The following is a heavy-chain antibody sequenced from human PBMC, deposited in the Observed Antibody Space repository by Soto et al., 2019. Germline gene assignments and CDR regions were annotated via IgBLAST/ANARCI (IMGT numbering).Heavy chain of an antibody. J-gene: IGHJ6*03. D-gene: IGHD2-15*01. CDR1: GFTFDDYG. Sequence: AQLVESGGALVQPGRSLRLSCAVSGFTFDDYGMHWVRQAPGKGLEWVSGISWNSGSMGYADSVKGRFTISRDNSKNSLYLQMNSLRPEDTALYHCAKARIPGIEDYMDVWGKGTTVTVSS. CDR3: AKARIPGIEDYMDV. CDR2: ISWNSGSM. V-gene: IGHV3-9*01.